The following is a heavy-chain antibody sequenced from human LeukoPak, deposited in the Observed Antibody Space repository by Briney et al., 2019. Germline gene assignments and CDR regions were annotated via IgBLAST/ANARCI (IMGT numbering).Heavy chain of an antibody. D-gene: IGHD6-6*01. CDR1: GFTFSSYG. Sequence: PGGSLRLSCAASGFTFSSYGMHWVRQAPGRGLEWVANIKHDGSEKYYVDSVKGRFTISRDNAKNSLYLQMHSLRAEDTAVYYCAREMYSSSNWGQGTLVTVSS. CDR3: AREMYSSSN. CDR2: IKHDGSEK. J-gene: IGHJ4*02. V-gene: IGHV3-7*01.